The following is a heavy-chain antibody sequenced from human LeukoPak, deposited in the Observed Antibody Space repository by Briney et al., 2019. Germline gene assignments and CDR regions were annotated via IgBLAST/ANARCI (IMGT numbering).Heavy chain of an antibody. CDR3: ARDMWFDY. J-gene: IGHJ4*02. Sequence: GGSLRLTCAASGFTFSSYSMNWVRQAPGKGLEWVSSISSSSSYVYYADSVKGRFTISRDNAKNSLYLQMNSLRVEDTAVYYCARDMWFDYWGQGTLVTVSS. D-gene: IGHD2-21*01. CDR2: ISSSSSYV. V-gene: IGHV3-21*01. CDR1: GFTFSSYS.